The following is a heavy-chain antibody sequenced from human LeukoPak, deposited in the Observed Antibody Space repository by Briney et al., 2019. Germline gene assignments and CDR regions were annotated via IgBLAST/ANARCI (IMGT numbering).Heavy chain of an antibody. CDR1: GYTFTDFY. Sequence: ASVKVSCKTSGYTFTDFYMHWVRQAPGQGLEWMGWINLNSGGTNFAQKFQGRVSMTRDTSISTAYMQLSRLRSDDTAVYYCAREVGGYCSSTSCYPHYWGQGTLVTVSS. D-gene: IGHD2-2*01. V-gene: IGHV1-2*02. CDR3: AREVGGYCSSTSCYPHY. CDR2: INLNSGGT. J-gene: IGHJ4*02.